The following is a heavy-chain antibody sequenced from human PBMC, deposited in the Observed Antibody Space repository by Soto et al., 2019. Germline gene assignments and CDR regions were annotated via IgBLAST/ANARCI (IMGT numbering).Heavy chain of an antibody. J-gene: IGHJ4*02. CDR3: ARVRSGYSSGWYYFDY. D-gene: IGHD6-19*01. V-gene: IGHV3-33*01. CDR1: GFTFSSYG. Sequence: QVQLVESGGGVVQPGRSLRLSCAASGFTFSSYGMHWVRQAPGKGLEWVAVIWYDGSNKYYADSVKGRFTISRDNSKTTLYLQMNSLRAEDTAVYYCARVRSGYSSGWYYFDYWGQGTLVTVSS. CDR2: IWYDGSNK.